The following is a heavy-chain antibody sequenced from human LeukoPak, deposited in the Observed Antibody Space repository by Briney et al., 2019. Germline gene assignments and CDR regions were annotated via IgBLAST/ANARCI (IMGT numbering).Heavy chain of an antibody. CDR2: VYYSGST. CDR3: ARSVAYSYSYYAMDV. Sequence: SETLSLTCAVYGGSFSGYFWSWIRQPPGKGLEWIGYVYYSGSTDYNPSLKSRVTISVDTSRNQFSLRLSSVTAADTAIYYCARSVAYSYSYYAMDVWGQGTTVTVSS. J-gene: IGHJ6*02. D-gene: IGHD4-11*01. CDR1: GGSFSGYF. V-gene: IGHV4-59*08.